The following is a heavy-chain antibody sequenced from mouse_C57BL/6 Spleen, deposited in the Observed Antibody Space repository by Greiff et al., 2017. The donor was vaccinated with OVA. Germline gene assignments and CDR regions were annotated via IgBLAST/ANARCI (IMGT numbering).Heavy chain of an antibody. CDR2: IRNKANGYTT. V-gene: IGHV7-3*01. CDR3: ARYGDDGYYCAMDY. D-gene: IGHD2-3*01. CDR1: GFTFTDYY. Sequence: EVKLMESGGGLVQPGGSLSLSCAASGFTFTDYYMSWVRQPPGKALEWLGFIRNKANGYTTEYSASVKGRFTISRDNSQSILYLQMNALRAEDSATYYCARYGDDGYYCAMDYWGQGTSVTVSS. J-gene: IGHJ4*01.